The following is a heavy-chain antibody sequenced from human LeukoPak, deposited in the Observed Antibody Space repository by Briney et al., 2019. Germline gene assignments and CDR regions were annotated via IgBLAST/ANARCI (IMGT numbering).Heavy chain of an antibody. D-gene: IGHD3-10*01. CDR2: ISFDGSTK. J-gene: IGHJ4*02. CDR1: GFTFSSYG. Sequence: TGGSLRLSYVASGFTFSSYGMHCVRQAPGKGLEWVAVISFDGSTKYYADSVKGRFTISRDNSKNTLYLQMNSLRAEDTAVYYCAKDYYGSGSYGYFDYWGQGTLVTVSS. V-gene: IGHV3-30*18. CDR3: AKDYYGSGSYGYFDY.